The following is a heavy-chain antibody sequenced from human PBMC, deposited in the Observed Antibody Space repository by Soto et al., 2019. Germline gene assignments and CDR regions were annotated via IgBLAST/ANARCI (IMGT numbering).Heavy chain of an antibody. Sequence: AETLSLTCTVSGGSVISGSHYWSWIRQPPGKGLEWIGYIYYSGSTNYNPSLKSRVTISVDTSKNQFSLRLSSVTSADTAVYYCARALGGIAAAGFDPWGQGTLVTVSS. CDR1: GGSVISGSHY. CDR2: IYYSGST. V-gene: IGHV4-61*01. J-gene: IGHJ5*02. CDR3: ARALGGIAAAGFDP. D-gene: IGHD6-13*01.